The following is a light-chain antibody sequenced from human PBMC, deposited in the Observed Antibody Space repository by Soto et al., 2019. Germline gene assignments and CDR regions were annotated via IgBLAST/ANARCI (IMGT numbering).Light chain of an antibody. V-gene: IGKV3-20*01. Sequence: EIVLTQSPGTLSLSPGERATLSCRASQSVSSSYLAWYQQKPGQAPRLLIYGASSRATGIPDRFSGSGYGADFTLTSSRLEPEDFAEYYCQQYGTSPPTLGQGTKVEI. J-gene: IGKJ1*01. CDR2: GAS. CDR1: QSVSSSY. CDR3: QQYGTSPPT.